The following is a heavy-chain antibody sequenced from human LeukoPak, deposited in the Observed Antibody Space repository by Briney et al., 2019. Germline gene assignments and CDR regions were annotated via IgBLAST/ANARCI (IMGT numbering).Heavy chain of an antibody. CDR3: ARDRGYCSSTSCYNFDY. CDR1: GYTFTCYY. V-gene: IGHV1-2*02. D-gene: IGHD2-2*01. Sequence: ASVKVSCKASGYTFTCYYMHWVRQAPGQGLEWMGWINPNSGGTNYAQKFQGRVTMTRDTSISTAYMELSRLRSDDTAVYYCARDRGYCSSTSCYNFDYWGQGTLVTVSS. J-gene: IGHJ4*02. CDR2: INPNSGGT.